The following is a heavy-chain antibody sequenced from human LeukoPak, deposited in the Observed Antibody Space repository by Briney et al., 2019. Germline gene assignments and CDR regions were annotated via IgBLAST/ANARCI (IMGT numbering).Heavy chain of an antibody. CDR3: ARIHGSGSYYNPQNWFDP. J-gene: IGHJ5*02. Sequence: NPSETLSLTCTVSGFSISRGFYWGWIRQSPGKGLECIGSIHHSGNTYYNPSLRSRVTISVDTSKNEFSLKVRSVTAADTAVYHCARIHGSGSYYNPQNWFDPWGQGTPVTVST. D-gene: IGHD3-10*01. CDR1: GFSISRGFY. V-gene: IGHV4-38-2*02. CDR2: IHHSGNT.